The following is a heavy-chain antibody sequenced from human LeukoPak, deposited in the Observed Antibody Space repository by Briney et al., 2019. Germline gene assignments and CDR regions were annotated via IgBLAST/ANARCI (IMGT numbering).Heavy chain of an antibody. J-gene: IGHJ4*02. D-gene: IGHD3-10*01. CDR3: AKDSMVQGGYYFDY. Sequence: GGSLRLSCAASGFTFSSYWMNWARQAPGKGLEWVASINHNGNVNYYVDSVKGRFTISRDNSKNTLYLQMNSLRAEDTAVYYCAKDSMVQGGYYFDYWGQGTLVTVSS. CDR1: GFTFSSYW. V-gene: IGHV3-7*03. CDR2: INHNGNVN.